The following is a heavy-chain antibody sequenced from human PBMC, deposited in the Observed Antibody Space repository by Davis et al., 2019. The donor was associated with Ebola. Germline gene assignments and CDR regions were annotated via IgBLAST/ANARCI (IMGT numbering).Heavy chain of an antibody. CDR3: ARGDQTTVTSSTQY. CDR2: INTNTGNP. CDR1: GYTFTSYA. Sequence: ASVQVSCKASGYTFTSYAMNWVRQAPGQGLEWMGWINTNTGNPTYAQGFTGRFVFSLDTSVSTAYLQISSLKAEDTAVYYCARGDQTTVTSSTQYWGQGTLVTVSS. V-gene: IGHV7-4-1*02. J-gene: IGHJ4*02. D-gene: IGHD4-11*01.